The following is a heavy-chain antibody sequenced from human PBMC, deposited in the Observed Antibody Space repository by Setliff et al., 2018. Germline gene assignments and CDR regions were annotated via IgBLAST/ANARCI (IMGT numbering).Heavy chain of an antibody. V-gene: IGHV1-2*02. Sequence: GASVKVSCKASGYTFTDYYMNWLRQAPGQGLEWMGWINPHTGGTTYNQKFQGRVTMSRDTSISTAYMELSSLRSEDTAVYYCARMDVGSYSLLFDYWGQGALVTVSS. CDR3: ARMDVGSYSLLFDY. CDR2: INPHTGGT. CDR1: GYTFTDYY. J-gene: IGHJ4*02. D-gene: IGHD1-26*01.